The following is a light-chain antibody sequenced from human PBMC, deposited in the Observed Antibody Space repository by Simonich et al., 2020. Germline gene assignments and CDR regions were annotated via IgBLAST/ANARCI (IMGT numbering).Light chain of an antibody. CDR2: DVS. CDR1: SSDVGGYNY. V-gene: IGLV2-14*01. J-gene: IGLJ2*01. Sequence: QSALTQPASVSGSPGQSITISCTGTSSDVGGYNYVSWYQQHPGKVPKLMIYDVSKRPSGVSNRFSGSKSGNTASLTISGLQAEDEADYYCSSYTSSSTVVFGGGTKLTVL. CDR3: SSYTSSSTVV.